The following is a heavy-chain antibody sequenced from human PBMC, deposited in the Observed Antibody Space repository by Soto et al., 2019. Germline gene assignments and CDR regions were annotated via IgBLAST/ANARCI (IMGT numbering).Heavy chain of an antibody. V-gene: IGHV3-23*01. CDR2: IRNTIDDT. Sequence: EVQLLESGGDLVQPGGPLRLSCAASGFTFSNYGMTWVRQAPGKGLEWVSSIRNTIDDTYYADSVEGRFTISRDNSKNTLYLQMNDLRAEDTAMYYCVKKFDDRRTTFWFDTWGQGTLVTVSS. D-gene: IGHD4-17*01. CDR1: GFTFSNYG. CDR3: VKKFDDRRTTFWFDT. J-gene: IGHJ5*02.